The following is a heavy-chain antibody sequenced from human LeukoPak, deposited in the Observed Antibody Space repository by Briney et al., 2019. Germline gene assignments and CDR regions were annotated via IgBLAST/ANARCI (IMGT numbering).Heavy chain of an antibody. CDR2: LYYSVNT. V-gene: IGHV4-59*01. Sequence: SETLSLTCTVSGGSISTYYWSWIRQSPGKGLEWIGYLYYSVNTNYSPSLRGRVTISLDTSKKQLSLNLTSVTTADTAVYYCARGGGRNWFDPWGQGTLVTVSS. CDR3: ARGGGRNWFDP. CDR1: GGSISTYY. J-gene: IGHJ5*02. D-gene: IGHD2-15*01.